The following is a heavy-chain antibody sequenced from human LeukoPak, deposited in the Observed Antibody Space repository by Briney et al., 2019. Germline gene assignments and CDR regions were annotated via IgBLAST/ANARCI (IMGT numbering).Heavy chain of an antibody. Sequence: GGSLRLSCEASGFTFSIFPMHWIRQAPGKGLEWVALISSGSEKYYADSVKGRFTISRDNSKNMLYLQMNSLRADDTAVYYCARDLELSAVYYFDSWGQGTLVIVSS. J-gene: IGHJ4*02. CDR2: ISSGSEK. CDR3: ARDLELSAVYYFDS. V-gene: IGHV3-30*04. D-gene: IGHD3-3*01. CDR1: GFTFSIFP.